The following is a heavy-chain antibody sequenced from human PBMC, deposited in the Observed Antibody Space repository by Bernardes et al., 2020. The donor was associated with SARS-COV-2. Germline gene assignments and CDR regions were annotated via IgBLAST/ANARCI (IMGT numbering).Heavy chain of an antibody. Sequence: ASVKVSCKASGYTFTSYGISWVRQAPGQGLEWMGWISAYNGNTNYAQKLQGRVTMTTDTSTSTAYMELRSLRSDDTAVYYCANIQAPLWFGEKYYFDYWGQGTLVTVSS. V-gene: IGHV1-18*01. J-gene: IGHJ4*02. CDR2: ISAYNGNT. CDR3: ANIQAPLWFGEKYYFDY. CDR1: GYTFTSYG. D-gene: IGHD3-10*01.